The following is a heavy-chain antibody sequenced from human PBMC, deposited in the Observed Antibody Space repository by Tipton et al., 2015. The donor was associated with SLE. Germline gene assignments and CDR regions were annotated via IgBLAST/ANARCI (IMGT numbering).Heavy chain of an antibody. CDR1: GGSIASGAYY. V-gene: IGHV4-31*03. CDR3: ARGGNWNYFDR. CDR2: MYYSGNT. J-gene: IGHJ4*02. D-gene: IGHD4-23*01. Sequence: TLSLTCNVSGGSIASGAYYWSWIRQPPGGALEWIGYMYYSGNTYYTPSLKSRVSISIDTYRNQFSLNLNSVTAADTAVYYCARGGNWNYFDRWGPGAPVTVSS.